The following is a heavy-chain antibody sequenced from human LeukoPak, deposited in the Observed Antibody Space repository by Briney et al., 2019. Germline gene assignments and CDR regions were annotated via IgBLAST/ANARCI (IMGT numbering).Heavy chain of an antibody. D-gene: IGHD6-19*01. CDR3: AKDLVSGDWYWRGFDS. Sequence: PGGSLRLSCAASGFTFNSYVVSWVRQAPGKGLEWVSAIGGSGARTYYADSVRGRFTISRDNSKNTVYLQLNSLRGEDTAVYYCAKDLVSGDWYWRGFDSWGQGTLVTVSS. V-gene: IGHV3-23*01. CDR1: GFTFNSYV. CDR2: IGGSGART. J-gene: IGHJ4*02.